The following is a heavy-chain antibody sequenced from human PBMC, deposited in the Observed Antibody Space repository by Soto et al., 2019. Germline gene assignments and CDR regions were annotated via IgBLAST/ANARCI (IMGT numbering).Heavy chain of an antibody. CDR1: YGSISSYY. CDR3: ARSAAGTHLHEY. Sequence: SETLSLTCAVSYGSISSYYWSWIRHPPWKGLEWIGYIYYSVSTNYNPSLKSRVTISVDTSKNQFSLKLSSVTAADTAVYYCARSAAGTHLHEYWGQGTLVTVSS. V-gene: IGHV4-59*01. CDR2: IYYSVST. D-gene: IGHD6-13*01. J-gene: IGHJ4*02.